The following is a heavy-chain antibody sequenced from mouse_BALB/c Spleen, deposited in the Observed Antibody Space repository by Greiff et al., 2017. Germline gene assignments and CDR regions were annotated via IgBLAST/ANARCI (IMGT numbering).Heavy chain of an antibody. Sequence: QVQLKQSGAELAKPGASVKMSCKASGYTFTSYWMHWVKQRPGQGLEWIGYINPSTGYTEYNQKFKDKATLTADKSSSTAYMQLSSLTSEDSAVYYCARRRIIYDGYYGYFDYWGQGTTLTVSS. CDR1: GYTFTSYW. D-gene: IGHD2-3*01. V-gene: IGHV1-7*01. J-gene: IGHJ2*01. CDR2: INPSTGYT. CDR3: ARRRIIYDGYYGYFDY.